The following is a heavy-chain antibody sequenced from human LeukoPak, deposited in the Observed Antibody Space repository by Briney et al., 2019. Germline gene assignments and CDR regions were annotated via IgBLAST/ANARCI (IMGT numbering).Heavy chain of an antibody. CDR2: IYYSGST. J-gene: IGHJ4*02. Sequence: SETLSLTCTVSGESLSGYYWSWIRQPPGKGLEWIGYIYYSGSTNYNPSLTSRVTISVDTSKNQFSLTLSSVTAADTAVYYCARGVVIAPQTFDYWGQGTLVTVSS. CDR1: GESLSGYY. D-gene: IGHD2-21*01. V-gene: IGHV4-59*01. CDR3: ARGVVIAPQTFDY.